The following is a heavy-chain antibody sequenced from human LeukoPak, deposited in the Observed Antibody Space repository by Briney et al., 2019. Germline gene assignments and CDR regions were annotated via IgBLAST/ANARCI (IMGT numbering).Heavy chain of an antibody. V-gene: IGHV1-24*01. Sequence: GASVNVSCKVSGYTLTELSMHGVRQAPGKGLEWMGGFDPEDGETIYAQKFQGRVTMTEDTSTDTAYMELSSLRSEDTAVYYCATQPDPSGSYDYWGQGTLVTVSS. CDR3: ATQPDPSGSYDY. J-gene: IGHJ4*02. CDR1: GYTLTELS. D-gene: IGHD1-26*01. CDR2: FDPEDGET.